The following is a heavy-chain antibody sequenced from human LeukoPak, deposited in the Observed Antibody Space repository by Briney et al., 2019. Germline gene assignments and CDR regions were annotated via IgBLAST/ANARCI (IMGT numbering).Heavy chain of an antibody. Sequence: ASVKVSCKASGYIFTSYVLHWVRQAPGQGLEWMGWINTNTGNPTYAQGFTGRFVFSLDTSVSTAYLQISSLKAEDTAVYYCVLAATLGTFDYWGQGTLVTVSS. CDR2: INTNTGNP. D-gene: IGHD2-15*01. CDR3: VLAATLGTFDY. J-gene: IGHJ4*02. V-gene: IGHV7-4-1*02. CDR1: GYIFTSYV.